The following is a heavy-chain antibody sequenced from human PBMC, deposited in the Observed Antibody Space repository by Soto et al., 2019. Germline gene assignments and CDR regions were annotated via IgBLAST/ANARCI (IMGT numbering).Heavy chain of an antibody. D-gene: IGHD3-22*01. J-gene: IGHJ4*02. V-gene: IGHV1-2*02. Sequence: ASVKVSCKASGYTFTGYYMHWVRQAPGQGLEWMGWINPNSGGTNYAQKFQGRVTMTRDTSISTAYMELSRLRSDDTAVYYCARDRYYYDSSGYSGWGQGTLVTVSS. CDR2: INPNSGGT. CDR1: GYTFTGYY. CDR3: ARDRYYYDSSGYSG.